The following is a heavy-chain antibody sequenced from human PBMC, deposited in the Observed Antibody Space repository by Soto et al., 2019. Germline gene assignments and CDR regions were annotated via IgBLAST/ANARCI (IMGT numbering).Heavy chain of an antibody. J-gene: IGHJ6*02. V-gene: IGHV4-59*01. CDR3: ARDQGGEFLKGSGMDV. D-gene: IGHD3-10*01. CDR2: IYYSGET. CDR1: GDSISRYY. Sequence: QVQLRESGPGLVKPSETLSLTCTVSGDSISRYYWSWIRLSPGKGLEWIGYIYYSGETNYNPSVKIRVTISVDRTKNQFSLKLSSVTAADTAVYYCARDQGGEFLKGSGMDVWGQGTTVTVSS.